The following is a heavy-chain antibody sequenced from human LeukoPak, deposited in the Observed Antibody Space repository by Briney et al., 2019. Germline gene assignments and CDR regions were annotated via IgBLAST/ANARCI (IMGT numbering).Heavy chain of an antibody. Sequence: ASVKVSCKASGYTFTSYGISWVRQAPGQGLEWMGWISAYNGNTNYAQKLQGRVTMTTDTSTSTAYMELRSLRSDDTAVYYCARSISGSSTYYYGMDVWGQGTTVTVSS. D-gene: IGHD1-26*01. V-gene: IGHV1-18*01. J-gene: IGHJ6*02. CDR3: ARSISGSSTYYYGMDV. CDR2: ISAYNGNT. CDR1: GYTFTSYG.